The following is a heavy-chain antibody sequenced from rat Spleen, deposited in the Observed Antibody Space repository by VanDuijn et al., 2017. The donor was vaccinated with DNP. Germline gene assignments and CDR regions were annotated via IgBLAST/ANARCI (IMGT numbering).Heavy chain of an antibody. Sequence: EVQLVESDGGLVQPGRSLKLSCAASGFTFSNYGMHWIRPAPTTGLEWVASISPSGGSTYYRDSVKGRFTISRDNAKSTLYLQMDSLRSEDTATYYCARSWGDDGYPPFAYWGQGTLVTVSS. CDR1: GFTFSNYG. CDR2: ISPSGGST. CDR3: ARSWGDDGYPPFAY. V-gene: IGHV5-19*01. J-gene: IGHJ3*01. D-gene: IGHD1-12*03.